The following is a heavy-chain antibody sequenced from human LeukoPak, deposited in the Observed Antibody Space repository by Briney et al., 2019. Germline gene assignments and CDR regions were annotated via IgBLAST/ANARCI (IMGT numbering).Heavy chain of an antibody. V-gene: IGHV4-30-2*01. D-gene: IGHD2-2*01. CDR2: IYHSGST. CDR1: GGSISSGGYY. CDR3: ASLVPAAIRGPFDY. Sequence: SQTLSLTCTVSGGSISSGGYYWSCIRQPPGKGLECIGYIYHSGSTYYNPSLKSRVTISVDRSKNQFSLKLSSVTAADTAVYYCASLVPAAIRGPFDYWGQGTLVTVSS. J-gene: IGHJ4*02.